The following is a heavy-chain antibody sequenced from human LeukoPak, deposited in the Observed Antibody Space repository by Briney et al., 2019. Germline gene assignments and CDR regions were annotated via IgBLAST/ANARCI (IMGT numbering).Heavy chain of an antibody. CDR3: ARDIREVGESHYFDY. D-gene: IGHD1-26*01. Sequence: PSETLSLTCTVSGGSISSYYWSWIRQPPGNGLEWIGLIHYSGSTTYNPSLKSRVTISVDTSKNQFFLHLSSVTAADTAVYYCARDIREVGESHYFDYWGQGTLVTVTS. CDR2: IHYSGST. J-gene: IGHJ4*02. V-gene: IGHV4-59*01. CDR1: GGSISSYY.